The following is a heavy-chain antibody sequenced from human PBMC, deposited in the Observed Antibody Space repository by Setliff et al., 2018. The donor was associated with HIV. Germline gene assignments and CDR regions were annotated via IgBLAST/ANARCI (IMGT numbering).Heavy chain of an antibody. V-gene: IGHV4-34*01. D-gene: IGHD3-16*02. CDR1: GASLSGHY. CDR2: INHRGST. J-gene: IGHJ4*02. Sequence: SGTLSLTCAVYGASLSGHYWSWIRQPPGKGLEWIGEINHRGSTNYNPSLKSRVTISVDTSKNQFSLKVASVTAADTAVYYCARGSDYIWGNYRFPFDYWGQGTLVTVSS. CDR3: ARGSDYIWGNYRFPFDY.